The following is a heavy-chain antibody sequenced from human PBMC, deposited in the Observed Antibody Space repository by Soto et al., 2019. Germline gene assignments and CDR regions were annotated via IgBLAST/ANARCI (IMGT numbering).Heavy chain of an antibody. J-gene: IGHJ4*02. CDR2: INAGNGDT. CDR1: GYTLTSYA. CDR3: ARTSYISGDHDSYYFEY. Sequence: ASVKVSCKASGYTLTSYAMHWVRQAPGQRPEWMGWINAGNGDTKYSEKLQGRVTFTRDTSASTTYMELSSLRSEDTAVYYCARTSYISGDHDSYYFEYWGKGTPVTVSS. D-gene: IGHD2-21*02. V-gene: IGHV1-3*01.